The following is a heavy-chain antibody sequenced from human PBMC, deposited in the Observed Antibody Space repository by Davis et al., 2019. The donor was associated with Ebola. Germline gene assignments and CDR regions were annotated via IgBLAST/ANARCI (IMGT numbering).Heavy chain of an antibody. Sequence: SETLSLTCAVYGGSFSGYYWSWIRQPPGKGLEWIGEINHSGSTNYNPSLKSQVTISVDTSKNQFSLKLSSVTAADTAVYYCAGIVLVPAALSRGYYYGMDVWGQGTTVTVSS. J-gene: IGHJ6*02. D-gene: IGHD2-2*01. CDR2: INHSGST. CDR1: GGSFSGYY. V-gene: IGHV4-34*01. CDR3: AGIVLVPAALSRGYYYGMDV.